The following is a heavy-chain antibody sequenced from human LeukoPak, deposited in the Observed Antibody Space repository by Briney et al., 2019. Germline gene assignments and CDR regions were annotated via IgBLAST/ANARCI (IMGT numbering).Heavy chain of an antibody. J-gene: IGHJ4*01. D-gene: IGHD5-24*01. V-gene: IGHV1-18*01. CDR3: ARDGGYNWSGGVY. CDR1: GYTFITYG. Sequence: ASVKVSCEASGYTFITYGISWVRQAPGQGLEWMGWIRPYNGNTKYAQKFQDRVTMTTDTSRSTAHMELRSLRSDDTAVYYCARDGGYNWSGGVYWGQEPWSPSPQ. CDR2: IRPYNGNT.